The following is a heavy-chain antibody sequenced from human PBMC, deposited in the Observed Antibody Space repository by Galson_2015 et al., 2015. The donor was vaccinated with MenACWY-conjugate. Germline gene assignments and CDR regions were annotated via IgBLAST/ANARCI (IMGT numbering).Heavy chain of an antibody. J-gene: IGHJ5*02. Sequence: SLRLSCAASGFTFSSCGMHWVRQAPGKGLEWVSSIGGSGTTYYADSVKGRFTISRDNSKNMVYLQMNSLRAEDTAIYYCAKANSGGICTSGWACWFDPRGQGSLVIVSS. D-gene: IGHD2-15*01. CDR3: AKANSGGICTSGWACWFDP. CDR1: GFTFSSCG. V-gene: IGHV3-23*01. CDR2: IGGSGTT.